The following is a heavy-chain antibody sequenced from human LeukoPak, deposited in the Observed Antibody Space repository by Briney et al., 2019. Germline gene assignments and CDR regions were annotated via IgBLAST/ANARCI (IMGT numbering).Heavy chain of an antibody. J-gene: IGHJ5*02. CDR1: GGSFSGYY. CDR2: INHSGST. V-gene: IGHV4-34*01. CDR3: ARGVPAAIFRYNWFGP. D-gene: IGHD2-2*01. Sequence: PSETLSLTCAVYGGSFSGYYWSWIRQPPGKGLEWIGEINHSGSTNYNPSLKSRVTISVDTSKNQFSLKLSSVTAADTAVYYCARGVPAAIFRYNWFGPWGQGTLVTVSS.